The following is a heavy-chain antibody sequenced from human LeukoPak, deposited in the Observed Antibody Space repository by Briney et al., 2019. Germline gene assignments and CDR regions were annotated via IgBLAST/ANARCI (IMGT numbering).Heavy chain of an antibody. CDR1: GFTFSSYA. CDR3: AREYYYDSSRYYGRFDY. CDR2: ISGSGGST. V-gene: IGHV3-23*01. Sequence: PGGSLRLSCAASGFTFSSYAMSWVRQAPGKGLEWVSAISGSGGSTYYADSVKGRFTISRDNSKNTLYLQMNSLRAEDTAVYYCAREYYYDSSRYYGRFDYWGQGTLVTVSS. D-gene: IGHD3-22*01. J-gene: IGHJ4*02.